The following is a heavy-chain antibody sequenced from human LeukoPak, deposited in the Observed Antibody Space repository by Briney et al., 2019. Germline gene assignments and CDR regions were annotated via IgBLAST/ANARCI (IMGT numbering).Heavy chain of an antibody. CDR1: GFTFYKYP. D-gene: IGHD3-22*01. CDR3: AKDFDSGGSYDGDHR. Sequence: GGSLRLSCAASGFTFYKYPMNWVRQAPGKGLEWISTLSYSGDAHYADSVKGRFTISRDDSKNTVYLQMNSLRPEDTAVYFCAKDFDSGGSYDGDHRWGQGTLVTVSS. V-gene: IGHV3-23*01. CDR2: LSYSGDA. J-gene: IGHJ4*02.